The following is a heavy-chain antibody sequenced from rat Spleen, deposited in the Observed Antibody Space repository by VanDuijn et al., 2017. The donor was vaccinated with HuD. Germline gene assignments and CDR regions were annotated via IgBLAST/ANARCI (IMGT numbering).Heavy chain of an antibody. CDR1: GFTFSNYN. CDR3: ARPQLGAPFDY. V-gene: IGHV5-7*01. Sequence: EVQLVKSGGGLVQPGRSLKLSCAASGFTFSNYNMAWVRQAPKKGLEWVATISYDGSSTYYRDSVKGRFTISRDNAKSTLYLQMDSLRSEDTATYYCARPQLGAPFDYWGQGVMVTVSS. J-gene: IGHJ2*01. CDR2: ISYDGSST. D-gene: IGHD5-1*01.